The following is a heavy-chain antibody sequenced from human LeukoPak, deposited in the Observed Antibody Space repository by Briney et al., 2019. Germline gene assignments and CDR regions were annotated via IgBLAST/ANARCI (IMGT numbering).Heavy chain of an antibody. V-gene: IGHV3-66*02. CDR2: IYSGGST. CDR1: GFTVSSNY. CDR3: ASLYDSSGYYSTGWSYYFDY. D-gene: IGHD3-22*01. Sequence: PGGSLRLSCAGSGFTVSSNYMSWVRQAPGKGLEWVSVIYSGGSTYYTDSVKGRFTISRDNSKNTLYLQMNSLRAEDTAVYYCASLYDSSGYYSTGWSYYFDYWGQGTLVTVSS. J-gene: IGHJ4*02.